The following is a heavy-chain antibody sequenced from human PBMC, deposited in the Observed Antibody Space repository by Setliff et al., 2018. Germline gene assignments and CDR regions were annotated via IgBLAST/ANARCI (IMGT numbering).Heavy chain of an antibody. CDR3: ARRGERFFNWFDP. CDR2: IYPGNADT. D-gene: IGHD2-21*01. Sequence: LKISCKGSGYSFTDYWIAWVRQTPGKGLAWMGTIYPGNADTRYSPSFQGQVTISTDTSINTAFLQWNNLKASDTAVYYCARRGERFFNWFDPWGQGTLVTVSS. CDR1: GYSFTDYW. J-gene: IGHJ5*02. V-gene: IGHV5-51*01.